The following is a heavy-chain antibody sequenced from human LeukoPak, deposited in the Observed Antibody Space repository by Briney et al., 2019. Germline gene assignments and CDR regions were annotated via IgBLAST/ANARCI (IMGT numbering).Heavy chain of an antibody. CDR1: GFTFSSYS. D-gene: IGHD5-18*01. J-gene: IGHJ4*02. V-gene: IGHV3-21*01. Sequence: PGGSLRLSCAASGFTFSSYSMNWVRQAPGKGLEWVSSISSSSSYIYYADSVKGRFTISRDNAKNSLYLQMNSLRAEDTAVYYCARVRGYSYGPLDYWGQGTLVTVPS. CDR2: ISSSSSYI. CDR3: ARVRGYSYGPLDY.